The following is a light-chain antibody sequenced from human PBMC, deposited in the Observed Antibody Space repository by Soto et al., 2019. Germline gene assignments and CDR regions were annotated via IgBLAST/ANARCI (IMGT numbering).Light chain of an antibody. V-gene: IGKV3-15*01. CDR1: QVFSISY. Sequence: TESPFTLAVSPWERATLSWRASQVFSISYLAWYQQKPGHAPSLLMYCASTRATGIPARFGGSGYGTEFSITISSLQPDHFAVSYCRRYNNWLETFGPGTKVDI. CDR2: CAS. J-gene: IGKJ3*01. CDR3: RRYNNWLET.